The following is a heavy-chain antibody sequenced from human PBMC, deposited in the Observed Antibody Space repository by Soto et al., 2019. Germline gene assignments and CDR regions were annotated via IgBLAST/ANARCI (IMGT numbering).Heavy chain of an antibody. CDR3: ARELDSGWYSPNRSNWFDP. D-gene: IGHD6-19*01. V-gene: IGHV1-18*01. CDR1: GYTFTSYG. Sequence: SVKVSCKASGYTFTSYGISLVRQAPGHGLERMGWISAYNGNTNYAQKLQGRVTMTTDTSTSTAYMELRSLRSDDTAVYYCARELDSGWYSPNRSNWFDPWGQGTLVTVS. J-gene: IGHJ5*02. CDR2: ISAYNGNT.